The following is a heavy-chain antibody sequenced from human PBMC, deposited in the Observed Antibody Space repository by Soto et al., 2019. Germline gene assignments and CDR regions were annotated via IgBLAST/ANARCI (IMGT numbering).Heavy chain of an antibody. CDR3: ATTSYEPYCSGGSCYSGGYYYYGMDV. CDR1: GFTFSDYY. J-gene: IGHJ6*02. V-gene: IGHV3-11*01. D-gene: IGHD2-15*01. Sequence: WGSLRLSCAASGFTFSDYYMSWFRQAPGKGLVWVSYISSSGSTIYYADSVKGRFTISRDNAKNSLYLQMNSLRAEDTAVYYCATTSYEPYCSGGSCYSGGYYYYGMDVWGQGTTVTVSS. CDR2: ISSSGSTI.